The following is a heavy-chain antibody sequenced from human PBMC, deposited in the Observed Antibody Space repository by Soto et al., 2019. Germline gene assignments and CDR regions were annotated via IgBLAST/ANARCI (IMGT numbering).Heavy chain of an antibody. V-gene: IGHV4-34*01. CDR3: ARDFYSNYYYYYMDV. D-gene: IGHD4-4*01. J-gene: IGHJ6*03. Sequence: QVQLQQWGAGLLKPSETLSLTCAVYGGSFSGYYWSWIRQPPGKGREWIGEINHSGSTNYNPSLKSRVTISVDTSKNQFSLKLSSVTAADTAVYYCARDFYSNYYYYYMDVWGKGTTVTVSS. CDR2: INHSGST. CDR1: GGSFSGYY.